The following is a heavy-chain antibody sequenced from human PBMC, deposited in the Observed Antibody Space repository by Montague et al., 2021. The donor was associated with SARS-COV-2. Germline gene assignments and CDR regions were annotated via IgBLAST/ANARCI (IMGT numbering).Heavy chain of an antibody. CDR1: GGSISSYY. CDR3: ARDSDYYDSSAGYYYGMDV. J-gene: IGHJ6*02. V-gene: IGHV4-59*01. D-gene: IGHD3-22*01. Sequence: SETLSLTCTVSGGSISSYYWSWIRQPPGKGLEWIGYIYYTGSTKYNPSLKSRVTMSLDRPTNRFSLRLNSVTAADTAVYYCARDSDYYDSSAGYYYGMDVWGQGTTVTVSS. CDR2: IYYTGST.